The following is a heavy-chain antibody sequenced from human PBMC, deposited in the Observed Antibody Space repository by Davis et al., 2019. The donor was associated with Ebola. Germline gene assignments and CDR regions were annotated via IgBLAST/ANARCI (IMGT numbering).Heavy chain of an antibody. V-gene: IGHV3-30*03. D-gene: IGHD1-1*01. CDR1: GFTFSSYS. CDR3: ARGEETTPDY. J-gene: IGHJ4*02. CDR2: ISYDGSNT. Sequence: GESLKISCAASGFTFSSYSMNWVRQAPGKGLEWVTVISYDGSNTYYADSVKGRFTVSRDYSKNTLYLQMNSLRAEDTAVYYCARGEETTPDYWGQGTLVTVSS.